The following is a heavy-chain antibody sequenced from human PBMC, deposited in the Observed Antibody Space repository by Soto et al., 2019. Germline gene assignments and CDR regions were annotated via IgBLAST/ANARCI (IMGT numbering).Heavy chain of an antibody. D-gene: IGHD3-10*01. CDR3: AKSYSDSGSYGLGHEK. V-gene: IGHV3-23*01. CDR2: ISGSGGTT. J-gene: IGHJ4*02. CDR1: GFTFSSYA. Sequence: EVQLLESGGDLVQPGGSLRLSCAASGFTFSSYAMRWVRQTAGKGLEWVSAISGSGGTTYYADSVKGRVTVCRDNSQNTVYLQMNSLRVEDTALYYCAKSYSDSGSYGLGHEKWGQGTLVSVTS.